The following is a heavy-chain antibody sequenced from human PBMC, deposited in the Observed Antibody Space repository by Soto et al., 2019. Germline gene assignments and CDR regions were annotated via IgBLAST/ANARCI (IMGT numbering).Heavy chain of an antibody. V-gene: IGHV5-51*01. D-gene: IGHD3-10*01. Sequence: PGESLKISCKGSDYSFNTYWIAWVRQMPGKGLEWMGIIYPGDSDTRYSPSFQGQVTISADKSISTAHLQWSSLKASDTAMYYCARSFSPYYYGSGSEFYGMDVWGQGTTVTVSS. CDR1: DYSFNTYW. J-gene: IGHJ6*02. CDR3: ARSFSPYYYGSGSEFYGMDV. CDR2: IYPGDSDT.